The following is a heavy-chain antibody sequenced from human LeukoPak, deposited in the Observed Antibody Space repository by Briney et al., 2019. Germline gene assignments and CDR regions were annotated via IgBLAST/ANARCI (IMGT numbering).Heavy chain of an antibody. D-gene: IGHD1-26*01. V-gene: IGHV3-23*01. CDR1: GFTFTNYA. CDR3: AKDLVATTGY. Sequence: PGGSLRLSCAASGFTFTNYAMSWVRQAPGKGLEWVSGISGSGGSTHYADSVKGRFTISRDNSKNTLYLQMNSLRAEDTAVYYCAKDLVATTGYWGQGTLVTVSS. CDR2: ISGSGGST. J-gene: IGHJ4*02.